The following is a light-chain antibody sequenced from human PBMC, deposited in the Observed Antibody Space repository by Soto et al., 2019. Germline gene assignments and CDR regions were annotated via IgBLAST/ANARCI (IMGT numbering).Light chain of an antibody. CDR1: SSDIGAYNY. V-gene: IGLV2-14*01. CDR2: GVT. J-gene: IGLJ1*01. CDR3: FSHRSGDSHV. Sequence: QSVLTQPASVSGSPGQSITISCTGTSSDIGAYNYVSWYQQYPGKAPKLMIYGVTNRPSGVSNRFSGSKTGNTASLTISGLQADEEADYYCFSHRSGDSHVFGTGTKVTVL.